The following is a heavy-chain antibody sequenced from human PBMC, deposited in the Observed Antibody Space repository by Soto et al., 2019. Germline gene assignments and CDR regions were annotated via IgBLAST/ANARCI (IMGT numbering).Heavy chain of an antibody. CDR2: IKSKTDGGTT. CDR1: GFTFSNAW. V-gene: IGHV3-15*07. J-gene: IGHJ6*02. Sequence: EVQLVESGGGLVKPGGSLRLSCAASGFTFSNAWMNWVGQAPGKGLEWVGRIKSKTDGGTTDYAAPVKGRLTISRDDSNNTLYLQMNSQKTQDTAVYYCTTDRPLYCSGGSCYGDYYYYGMDVWGHGTTVTVSS. CDR3: TTDRPLYCSGGSCYGDYYYYGMDV. D-gene: IGHD2-15*01.